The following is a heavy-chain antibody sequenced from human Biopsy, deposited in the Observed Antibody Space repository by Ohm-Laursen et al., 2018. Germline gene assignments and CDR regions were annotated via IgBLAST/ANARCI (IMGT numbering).Heavy chain of an antibody. CDR1: GKTFSDYQ. V-gene: IGHV4-34*08. Sequence: PSQTLSLTCPVFGKTFSDYQWSWIRQPPGKGLEWIGQINQAGTTNYNPSLKSRVSISADASKYEFSLRLTPVTAADTAVYLCGNEVHGRDYWGLGAQVTVSS. D-gene: IGHD2-15*01. J-gene: IGHJ4*02. CDR3: GNEVHGRDY. CDR2: INQAGTT.